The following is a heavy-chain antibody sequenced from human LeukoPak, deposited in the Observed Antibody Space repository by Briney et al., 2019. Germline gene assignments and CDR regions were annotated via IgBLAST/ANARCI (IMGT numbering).Heavy chain of an antibody. V-gene: IGHV3-48*01. CDR3: ARDRPDGYSSSWYPSPYGMDV. Sequence: GGSLRLSCAASGFTFSSYSMNWVRQAPGKGLEWVSYISSSSSTIHYADSVKGRFTISRDNSKNTLYLQMNSLRAEDTAVYYCARDRPDGYSSSWYPSPYGMDVWGQGTTVTVSS. D-gene: IGHD6-13*01. CDR1: GFTFSSYS. J-gene: IGHJ6*02. CDR2: ISSSSSTI.